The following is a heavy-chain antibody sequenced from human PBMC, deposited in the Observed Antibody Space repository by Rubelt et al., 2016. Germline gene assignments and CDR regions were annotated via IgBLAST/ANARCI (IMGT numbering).Heavy chain of an antibody. CDR3: ASGYYYASSDYWIYGQSLDD. D-gene: IGHD3-22*01. CDR1: GGSISSSSYY. V-gene: IGHV4-39*01. CDR2: IYYSGST. J-gene: IGHJ4*02. Sequence: QLQLQESGPGLVKPSETLSLTCTVSGGSISSSSYYWGWIRQPPGKGLEWIGSIYYSGSTYYNPSLKSRVSISVDTSKDHFSRKPSSVTAADAAVYYCASGYYYASSDYWIYGQSLDDWGQGTLVTVS.